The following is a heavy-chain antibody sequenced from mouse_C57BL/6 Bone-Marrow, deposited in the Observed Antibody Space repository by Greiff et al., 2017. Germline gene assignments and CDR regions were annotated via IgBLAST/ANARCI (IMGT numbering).Heavy chain of an antibody. D-gene: IGHD3-3*01. CDR1: GFNIKDDY. CDR3: TTGLPRDFDY. CDR2: IDPENGDT. Sequence: VQLKESGAELVRPGASVKLSCTASGFNIKDDYMHWVKQRPEQGLEWIGWIDPENGDTEYASKFQGKATITADNSSNTAYLQLSSLTSEDTAVYYCTTGLPRDFDYWGQGTTLTVSS. V-gene: IGHV14-4*01. J-gene: IGHJ2*01.